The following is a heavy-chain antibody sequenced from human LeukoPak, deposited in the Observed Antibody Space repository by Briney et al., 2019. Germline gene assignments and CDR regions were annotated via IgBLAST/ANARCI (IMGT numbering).Heavy chain of an antibody. CDR1: GYSFTNYW. V-gene: IGHV5-51*01. CDR3: ARRGWESDYYYAMDV. J-gene: IGHJ6*02. D-gene: IGHD1-26*01. Sequence: TGESLKISCKGSGYSFTNYWIGWVRQMPGKGLEWMGIVYPGDSEIRYSASFQGQVTISADKSIRTAYLQWSSLKASDTAFYYGARRGWESDYYYAMDVWGQGTTVTVSS. CDR2: VYPGDSEI.